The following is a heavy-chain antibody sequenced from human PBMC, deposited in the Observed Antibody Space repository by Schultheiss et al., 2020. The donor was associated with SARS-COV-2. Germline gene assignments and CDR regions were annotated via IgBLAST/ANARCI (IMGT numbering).Heavy chain of an antibody. CDR3: AKESGRYCSSTSCPFDY. CDR2: ISYDGSNK. V-gene: IGHV3-30*18. Sequence: GGSLRLSCAASGFTFSSYGMHWVRQAPGKGLEWVAVISYDGSNKYYADSVKGRFTISRDNSKNTLYLQMNSLRAKDTAVYYCAKESGRYCSSTSCPFDYWGQGTLGTVAS. CDR1: GFTFSSYG. J-gene: IGHJ4*02. D-gene: IGHD2-2*01.